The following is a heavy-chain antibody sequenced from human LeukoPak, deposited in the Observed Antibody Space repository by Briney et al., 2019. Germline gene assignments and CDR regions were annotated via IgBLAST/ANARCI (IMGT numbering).Heavy chain of an antibody. CDR2: ISSSSSYI. Sequence: PGGALRLSCAASGFTFSSYSMNWVRQAPGKGREWVSSISSSSSYIYYADSVKGRLTISRDNAKNSLYLQMNSLRAEDTAVYYCARGFGPWLFDYWGQGTLVTVSS. V-gene: IGHV3-21*01. D-gene: IGHD3-22*01. CDR3: ARGFGPWLFDY. J-gene: IGHJ4*02. CDR1: GFTFSSYS.